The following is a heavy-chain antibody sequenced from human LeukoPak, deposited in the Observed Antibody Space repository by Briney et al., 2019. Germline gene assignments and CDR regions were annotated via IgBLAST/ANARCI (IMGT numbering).Heavy chain of an antibody. J-gene: IGHJ6*03. CDR1: GGSFSGYY. CDR2: INHSGST. D-gene: IGHD3-22*01. Sequence: SETLSLTCAVYGGSFSGYYWSWIRQPPGKGLEWIGEINHSGSTNYNPSLKSRVTISVDTSKNQFSLKLSSVTAADTAVYYCARRRRYYDSSGYYFPYYYMDVWGKGTTVTISS. V-gene: IGHV4-34*01. CDR3: ARRRRYYDSSGYYFPYYYMDV.